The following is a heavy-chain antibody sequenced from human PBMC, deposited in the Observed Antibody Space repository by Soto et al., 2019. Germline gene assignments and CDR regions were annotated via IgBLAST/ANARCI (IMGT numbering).Heavy chain of an antibody. V-gene: IGHV3-23*01. J-gene: IGHJ5*02. D-gene: IGHD6-13*01. CDR2: ISGSGDYT. CDR1: GFTFSTYA. CDR3: AKDWDVSFWYGRFDP. Sequence: EVQLLESGGGLVQPGGSLRLSCAASGFTFSTYAMSWVRQTPGKGLEWVSSISGSGDYTYQADSVKGRFTISRDNSKSAVFLQMNSLRAEDTAIYYCAKDWDVSFWYGRFDPWGQGTLVTVSS.